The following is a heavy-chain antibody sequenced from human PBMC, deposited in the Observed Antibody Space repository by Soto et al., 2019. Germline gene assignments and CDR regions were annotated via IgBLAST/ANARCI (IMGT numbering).Heavy chain of an antibody. Sequence: PGGSLRLSCAASGFTFSSYSMNWVRQAPGKGLEWVSYISSSSSSTIYYADSVKGRFTISRGNAKNSLYLQMNSLRDEDTAVYYCAREQGLVTPDIDYWGQGTLVTVSS. CDR1: GFTFSSYS. CDR2: ISSSSSSTI. CDR3: AREQGLVTPDIDY. V-gene: IGHV3-48*02. J-gene: IGHJ4*02. D-gene: IGHD4-4*01.